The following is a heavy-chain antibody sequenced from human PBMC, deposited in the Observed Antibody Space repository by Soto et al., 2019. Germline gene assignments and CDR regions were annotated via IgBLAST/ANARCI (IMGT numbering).Heavy chain of an antibody. CDR1: GYTFTNYG. D-gene: IGHD4-17*01. CDR2: ISAYNGNT. V-gene: IGHV1-18*01. J-gene: IGHJ3*02. CDR3: AIDTTVGSDALDI. Sequence: QFPLVQSGAEMGQPGASVKVSCKASGYTFTNYGITWVRQAPGQGLEWMGWISAYNGNTNYEQKFQDRVTMTTDTSTSTAYMEVRSLRYDDAAVYYCAIDTTVGSDALDIWGQGTMVTVSS.